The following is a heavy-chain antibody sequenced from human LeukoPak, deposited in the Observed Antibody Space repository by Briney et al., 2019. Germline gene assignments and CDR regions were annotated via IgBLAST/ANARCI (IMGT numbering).Heavy chain of an antibody. Sequence: GGSLRLSCAASGFTFDDYGMSWVRPAPGKGLEWVSGLNWNGGSTGYTDSVKGRFTISRDNAKNSLYLQMNSLRAEDTALYYCARVRVVGAMVDAFDIWGQGTMVTVSS. J-gene: IGHJ3*02. CDR1: GFTFDDYG. CDR2: LNWNGGST. CDR3: ARVRVVGAMVDAFDI. D-gene: IGHD1-26*01. V-gene: IGHV3-20*04.